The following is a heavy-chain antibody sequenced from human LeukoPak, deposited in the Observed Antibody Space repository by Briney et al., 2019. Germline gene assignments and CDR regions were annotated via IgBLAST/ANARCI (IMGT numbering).Heavy chain of an antibody. CDR3: ARGMGGSGGYYNA. V-gene: IGHV4-34*01. J-gene: IGHJ5*02. CDR1: GGSFSGYY. D-gene: IGHD3-10*01. CDR2: INHSGST. Sequence: SETLSLTCAVYGGSFSGYYWSWIRQPPGKGLEWIGEINHSGSTNYNPSLKSRVTISVDTSKNQFSLKLSSVTAADTAVYYCARGMGGSGGYYNAWGQGTLVTVSS.